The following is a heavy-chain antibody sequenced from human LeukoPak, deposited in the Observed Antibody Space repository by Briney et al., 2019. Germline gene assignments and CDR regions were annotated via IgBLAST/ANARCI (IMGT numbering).Heavy chain of an antibody. Sequence: ASVKVSCKVSGYTLTGLSMHWVRQAPGKGLEWMGGFDPEDGETIYAQKFQGRVTMTEDTSTDTAYMELSSLRSEDTAVYYCATGGEDGDYTFDYWGQGTLVTVSS. V-gene: IGHV1-24*01. CDR3: ATGGEDGDYTFDY. J-gene: IGHJ4*02. D-gene: IGHD4-17*01. CDR2: FDPEDGET. CDR1: GYTLTGLS.